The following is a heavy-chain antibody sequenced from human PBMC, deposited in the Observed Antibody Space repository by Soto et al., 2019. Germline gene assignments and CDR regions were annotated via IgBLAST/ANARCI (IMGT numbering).Heavy chain of an antibody. Sequence: ASVKVSCKASGYTFTGYYMHWVRQAPGQGLEWMGWINPNSGGTNYAQKFQGRVTVTRDTSISTAYMELSRLRSDDTAVYYCARDTQELLWFGELSDYYYGMDVWGQGTTVTV. CDR3: ARDTQELLWFGELSDYYYGMDV. CDR2: INPNSGGT. D-gene: IGHD3-10*01. J-gene: IGHJ6*02. CDR1: GYTFTGYY. V-gene: IGHV1-2*02.